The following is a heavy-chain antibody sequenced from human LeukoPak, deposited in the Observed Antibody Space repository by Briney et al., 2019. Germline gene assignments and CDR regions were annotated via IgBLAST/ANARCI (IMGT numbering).Heavy chain of an antibody. CDR3: ARDLRSSGYYAFDY. Sequence: GGSLRLSCAASGFTFSSYWMSWVRQAPGKGLGWVANIKQDGSEKYYVDSVKGRFTISRDNAKNSLYLQMNSLRAEDTAVYYCARDLRSSGYYAFDYWGQGTLVTVSS. D-gene: IGHD3-22*01. CDR2: IKQDGSEK. CDR1: GFTFSSYW. V-gene: IGHV3-7*01. J-gene: IGHJ4*02.